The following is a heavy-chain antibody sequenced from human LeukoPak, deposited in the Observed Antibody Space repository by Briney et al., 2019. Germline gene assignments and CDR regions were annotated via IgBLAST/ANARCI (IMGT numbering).Heavy chain of an antibody. D-gene: IGHD3-9*01. J-gene: IGHJ6*02. V-gene: IGHV1-8*01. CDR1: GYTFTSYD. Sequence: GASVKVSCKASGYTFTSYDINWVRQATGQGLEWMGWMNPNSGNTGYAQKFQGRVTMTRNTSIRTAYMELSSLRSEDTAVYYCAGGNFEDPATDYYYYGMDVWGQGTTVTVSS. CDR3: AGGNFEDPATDYYYYGMDV. CDR2: MNPNSGNT.